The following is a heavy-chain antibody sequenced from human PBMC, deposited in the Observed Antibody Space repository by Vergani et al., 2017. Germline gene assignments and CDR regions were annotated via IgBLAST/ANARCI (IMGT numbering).Heavy chain of an antibody. CDR3: ARVTGANSGGFDY. Sequence: QVQLQESGPGLVKPPGTLYLTCAVSGGYISSSNWWSWVPLPPGKGLEWIGEIYHSGSTNYNPSLKSRVTLSVDKSKNQFSLKLSSVTAAVTAVYYCARVTGANSGGFDYWGQGTLVTVSS. CDR1: GGYISSSNW. V-gene: IGHV4-4*03. D-gene: IGHD4-23*01. J-gene: IGHJ4*02. CDR2: IYHSGST.